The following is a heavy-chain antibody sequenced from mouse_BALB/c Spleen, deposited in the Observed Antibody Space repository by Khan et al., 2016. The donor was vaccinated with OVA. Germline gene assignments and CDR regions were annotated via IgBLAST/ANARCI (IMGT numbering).Heavy chain of an antibody. V-gene: IGHV5-6-3*01. J-gene: IGHJ2*01. CDR2: INTNVGST. CDR3: ARVGIIYYGNYAYYFDY. D-gene: IGHD2-1*01. CDR1: GFTFSSYG. Sequence: EVQLVESGGGLVQPGGSLKLSCAASGFTFSSYGMSWVRRTPDKRLELVATINTNVGSTYYPDSVKGRFTISRDNAKNTLYLQMSSLKSEDTAMYYCARVGIIYYGNYAYYFDYWGQGTTLTVSS.